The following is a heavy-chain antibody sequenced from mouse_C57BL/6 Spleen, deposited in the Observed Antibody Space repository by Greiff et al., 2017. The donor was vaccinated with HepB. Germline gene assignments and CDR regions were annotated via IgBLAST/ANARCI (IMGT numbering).Heavy chain of an antibody. CDR1: GYTFTDYY. Sequence: EVQLQQSGPELVKPGASVKISCKASGYTFTDYYMNWVKQSHGKSLEWIGDINPNNGGTSYNQKFKGKATLTVDKSSSTAYMELRSLTSEDSAVYYCARGGLYSSYYAMDYWGQGTSVTVSS. V-gene: IGHV1-26*01. CDR3: ARGGLYSSYYAMDY. D-gene: IGHD2-5*01. J-gene: IGHJ4*01. CDR2: INPNNGGT.